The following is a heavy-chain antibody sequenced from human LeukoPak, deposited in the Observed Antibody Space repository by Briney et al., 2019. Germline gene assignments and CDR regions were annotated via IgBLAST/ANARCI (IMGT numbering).Heavy chain of an antibody. Sequence: ASVKVSCKASGYTFTGYYMHWVRQAPGQGLEWMGWINPNSGGTNYAQKFQGRVTMTRDTSISTAYMELRSLRSDDTAVYYCARAAVAGTGFFDYWGQGTLVTVSS. CDR1: GYTFTGYY. V-gene: IGHV1-2*02. D-gene: IGHD6-19*01. CDR3: ARAAVAGTGFFDY. CDR2: INPNSGGT. J-gene: IGHJ4*02.